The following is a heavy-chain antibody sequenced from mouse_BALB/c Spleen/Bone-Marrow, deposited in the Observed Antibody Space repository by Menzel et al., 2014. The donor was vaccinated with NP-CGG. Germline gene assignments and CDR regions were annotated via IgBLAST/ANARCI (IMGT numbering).Heavy chain of an antibody. Sequence: QLQQSGAELVKPGASVKLSCTASGFNIKDTYMHWVKQRPEQGLEWIGRIDPANGNTKYDPKFQGKATITADTSSNTAYLQLSSLTSEDTAVYYCARWGKLGRGYFDVWGAGTTVTVSS. CDR3: ARWGKLGRGYFDV. J-gene: IGHJ1*01. D-gene: IGHD4-1*01. CDR1: GFNIKDTY. CDR2: IDPANGNT. V-gene: IGHV14-3*02.